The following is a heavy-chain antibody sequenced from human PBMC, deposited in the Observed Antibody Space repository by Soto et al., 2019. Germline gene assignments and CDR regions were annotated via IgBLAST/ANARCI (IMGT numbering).Heavy chain of an antibody. V-gene: IGHV1-24*01. Sequence: QVQLLQSGAEVKKPGASVKVSCKVSGHTLTELSMHWVRQAPGRGLEWMGGFDPEDGETIFAQKFQGRVTMTEDTSTDSTYMEFTSLRSEDTAVYYCAAGGTRWLHSPFDYWGEATLVTISS. D-gene: IGHD1-1*01. CDR2: FDPEDGET. CDR3: AAGGTRWLHSPFDY. CDR1: GHTLTELS. J-gene: IGHJ4*02.